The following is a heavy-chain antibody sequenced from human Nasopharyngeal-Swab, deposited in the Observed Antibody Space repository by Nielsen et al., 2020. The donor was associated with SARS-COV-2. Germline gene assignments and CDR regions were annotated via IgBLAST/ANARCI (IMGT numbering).Heavy chain of an antibody. J-gene: IGHJ4*02. CDR3: ARVEEYPSSSFSYYFDY. CDR2: IYYSGST. CDR1: GGSISSSSYY. D-gene: IGHD6-6*01. V-gene: IGHV4-39*07. Sequence: SETLSLTCTVSGGSISSSSYYWGWIRQPPGKGLEWIGSIYYSGSTYYNPSLKSRVTISVDTSKNQFSLKLSSVTAADTAVYYCARVEEYPSSSFSYYFDYWGQGTLVTVSS.